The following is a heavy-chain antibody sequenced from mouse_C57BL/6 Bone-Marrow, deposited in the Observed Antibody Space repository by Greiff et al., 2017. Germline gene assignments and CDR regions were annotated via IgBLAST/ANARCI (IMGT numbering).Heavy chain of an antibody. D-gene: IGHD1-1*01. CDR2: INPGSGGT. J-gene: IGHJ2*01. Sequence: VQLQESGAELVRPGTSVKVSCKASGYAFTNYLIEWVKQRPGQGLEWIGVINPGSGGTNYNEKFKGKATLTADKSSSTAYMQLSSLTSEDSAVYFCARSKVITTVVATRFDYWGQGTTLTVSS. CDR1: GYAFTNYL. CDR3: ARSKVITTVVATRFDY. V-gene: IGHV1-54*01.